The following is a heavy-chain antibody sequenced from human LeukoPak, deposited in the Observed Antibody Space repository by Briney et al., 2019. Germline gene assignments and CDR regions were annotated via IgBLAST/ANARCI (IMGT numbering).Heavy chain of an antibody. D-gene: IGHD2-15*01. CDR1: GFTFSSYS. V-gene: IGHV3-48*01. J-gene: IGHJ4*02. Sequence: GGSLRLSCAASGFTFSSYSMNWVRQAPGKGLEWVSYISSSSSTIYYADSVKGRFTISRDNAKNSLYLQMNSLRAEDTAVYYCARGPGYCSGGSCYLGCYWGQGTLVTVSS. CDR2: ISSSSSTI. CDR3: ARGPGYCSGGSCYLGCY.